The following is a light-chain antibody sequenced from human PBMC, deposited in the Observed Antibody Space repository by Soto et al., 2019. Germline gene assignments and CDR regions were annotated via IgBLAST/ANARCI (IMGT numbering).Light chain of an antibody. V-gene: IGKV3-11*01. J-gene: IGKJ4*01. CDR1: QSISSY. CDR2: DAS. Sequence: EIVLTQSPATLSLSPGERATLSCRASQSISSYLAWCQQKRGQAPRLLIYDASNRATGIPARFSGSGSGTDFTLTISSLETEDFAVYYCQQRSSWPLTFGGGTKVDNK. CDR3: QQRSSWPLT.